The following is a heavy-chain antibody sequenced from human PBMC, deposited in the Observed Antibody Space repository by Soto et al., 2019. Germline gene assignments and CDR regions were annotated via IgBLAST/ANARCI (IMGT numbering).Heavy chain of an antibody. CDR1: GGSFSGYY. Sequence: QVQLQQWGADVLKPSETLSLTCVVNGGSFSGYYWSWIRQSPGKGLEWIGEINDSGITDSNPSLESRVTISVDMSKNLFSLNLNSVTAADSAVYHCARGRSSVPDRRGIGYYGLDVWGQGTTVTVSS. CDR3: ARGRSSVPDRRGIGYYGLDV. CDR2: INDSGIT. D-gene: IGHD6-6*01. V-gene: IGHV4-34*01. J-gene: IGHJ6*02.